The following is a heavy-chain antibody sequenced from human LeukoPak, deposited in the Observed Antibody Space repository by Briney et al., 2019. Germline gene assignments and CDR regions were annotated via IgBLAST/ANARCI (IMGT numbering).Heavy chain of an antibody. D-gene: IGHD3-10*01. CDR2: INWNGGST. V-gene: IGHV3-20*04. CDR3: ARVPAGSGSYYPPYFDY. Sequence: GGSLRLSCAASGFTFSSYEMNWVRQAPGKGLEWVSGINWNGGSTGYADSVKGRFTISRDNAKNSLYLQMNSLRAEDTALYYCARVPAGSGSYYPPYFDYWGQGTLVTVSS. J-gene: IGHJ4*02. CDR1: GFTFSSYE.